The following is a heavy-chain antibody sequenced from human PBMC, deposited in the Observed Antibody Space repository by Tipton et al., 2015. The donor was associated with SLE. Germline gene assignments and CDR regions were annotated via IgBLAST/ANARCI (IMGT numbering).Heavy chain of an antibody. CDR3: AKGGSAFLGVMVY. CDR1: GFTFSTYA. CDR2: TTGSGGST. J-gene: IGHJ4*02. D-gene: IGHD3-16*01. Sequence: SLRLSCAASGFTFSTYAMSWVRQAPGKGLEWVSSTTGSGGSTYYADSVKGRFSISRDNSKSTLYLQMNSLRADDTAVYFCAKGGSAFLGVMVYGGRGTL. V-gene: IGHV3-23*01.